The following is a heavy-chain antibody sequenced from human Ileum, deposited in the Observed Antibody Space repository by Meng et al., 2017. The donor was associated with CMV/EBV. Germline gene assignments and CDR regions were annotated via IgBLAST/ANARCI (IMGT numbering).Heavy chain of an antibody. J-gene: IGHJ4*02. CDR1: GGSFTGYY. V-gene: IGHV4-34*01. D-gene: IGHD3-10*01. Sequence: WEAGLLNPSETLSLTCAVFGGSFTGYYWSWFRQSPGKGLEWIGEITHSGRTSYNLSLKSRVTISVDMSKYQFSLKLTSVTAADTAIYYCARGLASGWPDYWGQGTLVTVSS. CDR2: ITHSGRT. CDR3: ARGLASGWPDY.